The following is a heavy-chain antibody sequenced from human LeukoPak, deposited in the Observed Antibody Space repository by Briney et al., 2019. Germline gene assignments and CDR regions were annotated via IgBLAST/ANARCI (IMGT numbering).Heavy chain of an antibody. CDR3: AKGAPRGIPVAPFDD. D-gene: IGHD6-19*01. Sequence: PGGSLRLSCAASGFSFDGYAMHWVRQIPGKGLEWVSGISWNSGTIDYADSVKGRFTIFRDNAKNSLFLQMNSLGAEDTALYYCAKGAPRGIPVAPFDDWGQGTLVTVSS. CDR1: GFSFDGYA. CDR2: ISWNSGTI. V-gene: IGHV3-9*01. J-gene: IGHJ4*02.